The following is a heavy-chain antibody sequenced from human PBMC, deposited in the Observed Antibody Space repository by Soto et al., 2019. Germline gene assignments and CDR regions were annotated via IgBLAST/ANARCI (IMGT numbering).Heavy chain of an antibody. CDR1: GFTFSSYW. CDR3: ARDGYSSSWPHKSIDY. V-gene: IGHV3-74*01. Sequence: GGSLRLSCAASGFTFSSYWMHWVRQAPGKGLVWVSRINSDGSSTSYADSVKGRFTISRDNAKNTLYLQMNSLRAEDTAVYYCARDGYSSSWPHKSIDYWGQGTLVTVSS. J-gene: IGHJ4*02. CDR2: INSDGSST. D-gene: IGHD6-13*01.